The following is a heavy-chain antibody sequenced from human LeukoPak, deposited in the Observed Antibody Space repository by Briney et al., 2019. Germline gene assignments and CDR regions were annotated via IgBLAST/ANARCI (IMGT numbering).Heavy chain of an antibody. CDR3: TTMFNVVMGDLIDY. D-gene: IGHD3-16*01. Sequence: GGSLRLSCAVSGFTFTNAWVSWARQAPGKGLEWVGRLNSRTDGETTAYAAPVKGRFIISRDDPKNTLYLQMNSLKIEDTAVYYCTTMFNVVMGDLIDYWGQGTLVTVSS. V-gene: IGHV3-15*01. CDR1: GFTFTNAW. CDR2: LNSRTDGETT. J-gene: IGHJ4*02.